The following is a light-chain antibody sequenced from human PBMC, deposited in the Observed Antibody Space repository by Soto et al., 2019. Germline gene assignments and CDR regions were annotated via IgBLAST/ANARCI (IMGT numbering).Light chain of an antibody. Sequence: EIVLTQSPGTLSLSPGERATLSCRASQSVTSSYLAWYQQKPGQAPRLLIYGASIRATGIPDRFSGSGSGTDFTLTISRLEPEDFAVYYCLQYGSSPLTFGEGTKVEIK. CDR3: LQYGSSPLT. CDR1: QSVTSSY. V-gene: IGKV3-20*01. J-gene: IGKJ4*02. CDR2: GAS.